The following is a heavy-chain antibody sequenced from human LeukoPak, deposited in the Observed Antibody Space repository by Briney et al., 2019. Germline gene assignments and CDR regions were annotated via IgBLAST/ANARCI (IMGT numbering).Heavy chain of an antibody. V-gene: IGHV4-39*01. J-gene: IGHJ4*02. D-gene: IGHD5-24*01. CDR2: IYYSGST. Sequence: SETLSLTCTVSSDSIYSSNYYWGWIRQPPGKGLEWIGSIYYSGSTYYNSSLKSRVTISVDTSKNQFSLKLGSVTAADAAVYYCATLNTDGWYLDNWGQGTLVTVSS. CDR1: SDSIYSSNYY. CDR3: ATLNTDGWYLDN.